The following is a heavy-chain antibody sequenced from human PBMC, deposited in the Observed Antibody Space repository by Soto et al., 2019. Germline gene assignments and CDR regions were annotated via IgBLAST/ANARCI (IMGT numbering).Heavy chain of an antibody. CDR2: IYPGDSDT. CDR3: ASQEMATKNVDAFDI. J-gene: IGHJ3*02. V-gene: IGHV5-51*01. CDR1: GYSFSSHW. Sequence: GESLKISCKGSGYSFSSHWIGWVRQMPGKGLEWMGIIYPGDSDTRYSPSFQGQVTISADKSISTAYLQWSSLKASDTAMYYCASQEMATKNVDAFDIWGQGTMVTVSS. D-gene: IGHD5-12*01.